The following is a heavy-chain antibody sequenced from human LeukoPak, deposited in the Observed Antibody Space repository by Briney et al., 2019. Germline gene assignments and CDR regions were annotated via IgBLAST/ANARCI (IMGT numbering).Heavy chain of an antibody. CDR2: IYYSGTT. J-gene: IGHJ5*02. CDR1: GGPISSYY. CDR3: ARGYDYVWGSYNWFDP. V-gene: IGHV4-59*01. D-gene: IGHD3-16*01. Sequence: PSETLSLTCTVSGGPISSYYWSWIRQPPGKGLEWIGYIYYSGTTNYNPSLKSRVTISVDTSKNQFSLKLSSVTAADTAVYYCARGYDYVWGSYNWFDPWGQGTLVTVSS.